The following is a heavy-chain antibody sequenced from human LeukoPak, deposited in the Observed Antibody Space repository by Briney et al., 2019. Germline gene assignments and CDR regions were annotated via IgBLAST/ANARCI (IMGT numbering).Heavy chain of an antibody. V-gene: IGHV3-30*18. D-gene: IGHD1-1*01. CDR2: ISYDGSNK. Sequence: GGSLRLSCAASGFTFSSYGMHWVRQAPGKGLEWVAVISYDGSNKYYADSVKGRFTISRDNSKNTLYLQMNSLRAEDTTVYYCAKDGHDYYFDYWGQGTLVTVSS. CDR3: AKDGHDYYFDY. J-gene: IGHJ4*02. CDR1: GFTFSSYG.